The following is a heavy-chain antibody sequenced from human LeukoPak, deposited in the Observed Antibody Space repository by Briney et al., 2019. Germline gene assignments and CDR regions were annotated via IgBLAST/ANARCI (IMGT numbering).Heavy chain of an antibody. V-gene: IGHV3-66*01. D-gene: IGHD2-21*01. Sequence: GGSLRLSCAASGFIVSNNHINWIRQAPGKGLEWVSIIYSGDTTYYSDSVKGRFILSSDNSKNMLYLQMNSLRVEDTAVYYCAKDGDDCIDYWGPGTLVTVSS. CDR1: GFIVSNNH. CDR2: IYSGDTT. J-gene: IGHJ4*02. CDR3: AKDGDDCIDY.